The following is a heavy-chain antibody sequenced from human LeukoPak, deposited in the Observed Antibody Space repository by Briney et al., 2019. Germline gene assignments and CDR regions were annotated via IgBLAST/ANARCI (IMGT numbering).Heavy chain of an antibody. CDR3: ARTYSISWALGTDAPFDY. J-gene: IGHJ4*02. D-gene: IGHD6-13*01. V-gene: IGHV4-59*12. CDR1: GFSFSDYY. Sequence: GSLSLSCAASGFSFSDYYMSWIRLPPRKRLEWCGYFYHSVSTNYNPSLKSRVTISVDRSKNQISLKLSSVTAADTAVYYSARTYSISWALGTDAPFDYWGQGTLVTVSS. CDR2: FYHSVST.